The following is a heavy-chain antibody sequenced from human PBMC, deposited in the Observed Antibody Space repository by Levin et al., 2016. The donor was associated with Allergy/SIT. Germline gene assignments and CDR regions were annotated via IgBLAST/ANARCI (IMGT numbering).Heavy chain of an antibody. Sequence: WVRQAPGQGLEWMGGIIPIFGTANYAQKFQGRVTITADESTSTAYMELSSLRSEDTAVYYCAGLSSSTSCYAGLCYFDYWGQGTLVTVSS. D-gene: IGHD2-2*01. V-gene: IGHV1-69*01. CDR3: AGLSSSTSCYAGLCYFDY. CDR2: IIPIFGTA. J-gene: IGHJ4*02.